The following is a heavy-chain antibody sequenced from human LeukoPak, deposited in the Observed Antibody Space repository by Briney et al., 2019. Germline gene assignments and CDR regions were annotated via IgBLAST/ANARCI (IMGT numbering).Heavy chain of an antibody. J-gene: IGHJ4*02. CDR1: VESLNSYY. D-gene: IGHD2-15*01. Sequence: SETLSLTCAVYVESLNSYYWSWVRQPPGEGLEWIGEIYESGTTEYNPYLKSRVTISMVPSKQQFSLSLSSVTAADTAVYYCARGAWATRLGSWGLGTPVIVSS. CDR3: ARGAWATRLGS. CDR2: IYESGTT. V-gene: IGHV4-34*01.